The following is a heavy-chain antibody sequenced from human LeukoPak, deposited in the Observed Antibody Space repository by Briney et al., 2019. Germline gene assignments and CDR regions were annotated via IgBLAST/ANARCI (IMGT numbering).Heavy chain of an antibody. CDR1: GFTFSSYA. D-gene: IGHD3-22*01. CDR2: ISGSGGST. V-gene: IGHV3-23*01. Sequence: PGGSLRLSCAASGFTFSSYAMSWVRQAPGKGLEWVSAISGSGGSTYYADSVKGRFTISRDNSKNTLYLQMNSLRAEDTAVYYCARDPTFYDSSGYYYSPFDYWGRGTLVTVSS. J-gene: IGHJ4*02. CDR3: ARDPTFYDSSGYYYSPFDY.